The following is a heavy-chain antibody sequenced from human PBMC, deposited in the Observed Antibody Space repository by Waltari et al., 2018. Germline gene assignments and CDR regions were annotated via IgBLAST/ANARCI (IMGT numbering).Heavy chain of an antibody. V-gene: IGHV3-74*01. CDR3: VRAGWEPTAPDS. J-gene: IGHJ4*02. CDR2: INGDGTSV. Sequence: EVHLVESGGGLVQSGGSLRLSCAASGFTFSSYWMHWVRQAPGKGLVWVSRINGDGTSVSYADSVKGRFTIFRDNAKNTVSLQMNRLSAEDSARYFCVRAGWEPTAPDSWGQGALVTVSS. CDR1: GFTFSSYW. D-gene: IGHD1-26*01.